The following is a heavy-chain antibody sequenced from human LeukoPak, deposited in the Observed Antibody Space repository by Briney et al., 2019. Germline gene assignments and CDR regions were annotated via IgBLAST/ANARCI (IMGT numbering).Heavy chain of an antibody. D-gene: IGHD2-15*01. Sequence: GGSLRLSCAASGFTFSSYGMHWVRQAPGKGLGWVSAISGSGGSTYYADSVKGRFTISRDNSKNTLYPQMNSLRAEDTAVYYCAKSDPVVVVAAAFDYWGQGTLVTVSS. CDR1: GFTFSSYG. CDR3: AKSDPVVVVAAAFDY. J-gene: IGHJ4*02. CDR2: ISGSGGST. V-gene: IGHV3-23*01.